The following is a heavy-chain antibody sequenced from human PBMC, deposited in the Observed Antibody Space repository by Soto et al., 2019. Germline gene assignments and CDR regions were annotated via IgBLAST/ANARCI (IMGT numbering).Heavy chain of an antibody. V-gene: IGHV4-61*08. CDR2: IYYSGTT. Sequence: PSETLSLTCDVSGDTISTGGYTWAWIRQPRGKALEWIGYIYYSGTTNYNPSLKSRVTISVDTSKNQFSLKLRSVTAADTAVYYCARNPCGGSGGSCYSGGYYYYYSGMDVWGQGTTVTV. D-gene: IGHD2-15*01. CDR1: GDTISTGGYT. CDR3: ARNPCGGSGGSCYSGGYYYYYSGMDV. J-gene: IGHJ6*02.